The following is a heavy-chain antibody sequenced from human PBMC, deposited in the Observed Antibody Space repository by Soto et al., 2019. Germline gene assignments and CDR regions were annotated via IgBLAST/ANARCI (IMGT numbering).Heavy chain of an antibody. Sequence: EVQLVESGGGLVQPGGSLRLSCAASGFTVSSNYMSWDRQAPGKGLEWVSVIYSGGSTYYADSVKGRFTISRDNSKNTLYLQMNSLRAEDTAVYYCARSSSARPPLAGYYYYYYMDVWGKGTTVTVSS. D-gene: IGHD6-6*01. CDR1: GFTVSSNY. CDR2: IYSGGST. CDR3: ARSSSARPPLAGYYYYYYMDV. V-gene: IGHV3-66*01. J-gene: IGHJ6*03.